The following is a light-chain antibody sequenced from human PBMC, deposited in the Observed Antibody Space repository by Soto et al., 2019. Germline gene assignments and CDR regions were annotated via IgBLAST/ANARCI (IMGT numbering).Light chain of an antibody. Sequence: EIVLTQSPGTLSLSPGERATLSCRASQSVSSSYLAWYQQKPGQAPRLLIYGASSRDTGIPDRFSGSGPVTDFTLTISRLEPEDFAVYYCQQYGSSPPITFGRGTRLEIK. J-gene: IGKJ5*01. CDR2: GAS. CDR3: QQYGSSPPIT. V-gene: IGKV3-20*01. CDR1: QSVSSSY.